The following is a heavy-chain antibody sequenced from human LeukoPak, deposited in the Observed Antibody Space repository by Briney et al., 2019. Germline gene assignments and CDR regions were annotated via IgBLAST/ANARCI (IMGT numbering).Heavy chain of an antibody. Sequence: GGSLRLSCAASGFTFSSYAMSWVRQAPGKGLEWVSAISGSGGSTYYADSVKGRFTISRDNSKNTLYLQMNSLRAEDTAVYYCAEDFRKDTAMVFGYYFDYWGQGTLVTVSS. CDR1: GFTFSSYA. CDR2: ISGSGGST. J-gene: IGHJ4*02. D-gene: IGHD5-18*01. CDR3: AEDFRKDTAMVFGYYFDY. V-gene: IGHV3-23*01.